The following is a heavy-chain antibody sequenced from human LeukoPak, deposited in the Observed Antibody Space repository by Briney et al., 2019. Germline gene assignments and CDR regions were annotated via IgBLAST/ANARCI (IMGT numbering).Heavy chain of an antibody. CDR2: INPNSGGT. CDR3: AREADYNPDY. D-gene: IGHD4-11*01. J-gene: IGHJ4*02. CDR1: GYTFTGYF. Sequence: ASVKVSCKASGYTFTGYFMHWVRQAPGQGLEWMGWINPNSGGTKHAQKFQGRVTMTRATSISTAYMELIRLKSDDTAVYCCAREADYNPDYWGQGTLVTVSS. V-gene: IGHV1-2*02.